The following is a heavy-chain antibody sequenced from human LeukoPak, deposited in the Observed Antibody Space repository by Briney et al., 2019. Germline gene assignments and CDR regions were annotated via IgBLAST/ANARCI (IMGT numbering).Heavy chain of an antibody. CDR3: ARTGAIHWTSGYSHGAFDI. CDR2: IYYSGST. D-gene: IGHD3-22*01. V-gene: IGHV4-59*04. CDR1: GGSISSYY. Sequence: SETLSLTCTVSGGSISSYYWSWIRQPPGKGLEWIGYIYYSGSTYYNPSLKSRVTISVDTSKNQFSLKLSSVTAADTAVYYCARTGAIHWTSGYSHGAFDIWGQGTMVTVSS. J-gene: IGHJ3*02.